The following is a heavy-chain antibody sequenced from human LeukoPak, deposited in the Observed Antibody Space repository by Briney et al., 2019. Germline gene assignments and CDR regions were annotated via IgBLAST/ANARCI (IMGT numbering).Heavy chain of an antibody. V-gene: IGHV4-39*07. CDR3: ARGSFSSSWYGVPQNWFDP. Sequence: SETLSLTCTVSGGSISSSSYYWGWIRQPPGKGLEWIGSIYYSGSTYYNPSLKSRVTISVDTSKNQFSLKLSSVTAADTAVYYCARGSFSSSWYGVPQNWFDPWGQGTLVTVSS. CDR1: GGSISSSSYY. D-gene: IGHD6-13*01. J-gene: IGHJ5*02. CDR2: IYYSGST.